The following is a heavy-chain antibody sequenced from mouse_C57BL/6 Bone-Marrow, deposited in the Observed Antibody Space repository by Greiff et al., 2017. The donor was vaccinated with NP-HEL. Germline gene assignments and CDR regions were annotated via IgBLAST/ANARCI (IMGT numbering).Heavy chain of an antibody. CDR3: ASTTVALGFDY. D-gene: IGHD1-1*01. CDR1: GYAFSSSW. V-gene: IGHV1-82*01. J-gene: IGHJ2*01. CDR2: IYPGDGDT. Sequence: VQLQQSGPELVKPGASVKISCKASGYAFSSSWMNWVKQRPGKGLEWIGRIYPGDGDTNYNGRFKGKATLTADKSSSTAYMQLSSLTSEDSAVYFCASTTVALGFDYWGQGTTLTVSS.